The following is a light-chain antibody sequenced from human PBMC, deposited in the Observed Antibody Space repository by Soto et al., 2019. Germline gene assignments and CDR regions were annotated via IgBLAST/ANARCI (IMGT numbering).Light chain of an antibody. J-gene: IGKJ1*01. Sequence: EIVLTQSPGTLSLSPGERATLFCRASQSVTTSQLAWYQQRPGQAPRVLIFGASRRATGIPDRFSGSGSGTDFTLTISRLEPEDSAVYYCQQYASSPRTFGQGTTVEIK. CDR3: QQYASSPRT. CDR1: QSVTTSQ. V-gene: IGKV3-20*01. CDR2: GAS.